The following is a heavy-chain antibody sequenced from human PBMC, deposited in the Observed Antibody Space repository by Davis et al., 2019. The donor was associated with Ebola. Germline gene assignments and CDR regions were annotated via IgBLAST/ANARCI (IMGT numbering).Heavy chain of an antibody. J-gene: IGHJ6*02. CDR1: GGSISSSSYY. CDR2: IFYSGNT. Sequence: MPSETLSLTCTVSGGSISSSSYYWGWIRQPPGKGLEWIGSIFYSGNTYYNPSLKSRVTMSVDTPKNQFSLKLSSVTAADTAVYYCARDRGSWYGADYYGMDVWGQGTTVTVSS. V-gene: IGHV4-39*07. D-gene: IGHD6-13*01. CDR3: ARDRGSWYGADYYGMDV.